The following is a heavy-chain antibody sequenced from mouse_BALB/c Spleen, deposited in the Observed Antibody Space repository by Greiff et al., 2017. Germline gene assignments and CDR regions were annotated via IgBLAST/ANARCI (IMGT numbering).Heavy chain of an antibody. CDR2: IRNKANGYTT. V-gene: IGHV7-3*02. CDR1: GFTFTDYY. Sequence: EVKLMESGGGLVQPGGSLRLSCATSGFTFTDYYMSWVRQPPGKALEWLVFIRNKANGYTTEYSASVKGRFTISRDNSQSILYLQMNTLRAEDSATYYCARAPMDYWGQGTSVTVSS. CDR3: ARAPMDY. J-gene: IGHJ4*01.